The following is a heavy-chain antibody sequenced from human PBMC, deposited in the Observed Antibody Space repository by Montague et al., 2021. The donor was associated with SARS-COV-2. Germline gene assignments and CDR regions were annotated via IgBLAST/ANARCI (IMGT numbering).Heavy chain of an antibody. CDR2: INSDGSST. CDR1: GFTFSNYW. CDR3: ASDSRYSGYEADY. J-gene: IGHJ4*02. V-gene: IGHV3-74*01. D-gene: IGHD5-12*01. Sequence: SLRLSCAASGFTFSNYWMHWVRQAPGKGLVWVSRINSDGSSTTYVDSVKGRFTISRDNAKNTVYLQMNSLRAEDSAVYYCASDSRYSGYEADYWGQGTLVTVSS.